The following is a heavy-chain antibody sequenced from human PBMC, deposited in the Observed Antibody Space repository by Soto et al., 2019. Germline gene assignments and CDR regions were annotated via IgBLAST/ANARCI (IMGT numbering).Heavy chain of an antibody. CDR1: GFTFSSYA. CDR3: ARDYTIDAFDI. CDR2: ISYDGSNK. Sequence: QVQLVESGGGVVQPGRSLRLSCAASGFTFSSYAMHWVRQAPGKGLEWVAVISYDGSNKYYADSVKGRFTISRDNSKNTLYLQMNSLRAEDTAVYYWARDYTIDAFDIWGQGTMVTVSS. J-gene: IGHJ3*02. D-gene: IGHD2-2*02. V-gene: IGHV3-30-3*01.